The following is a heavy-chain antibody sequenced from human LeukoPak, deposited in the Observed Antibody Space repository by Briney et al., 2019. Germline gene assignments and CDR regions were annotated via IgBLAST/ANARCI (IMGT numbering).Heavy chain of an antibody. CDR2: ISGSGNTI. J-gene: IGHJ3*02. D-gene: IGHD1-26*01. V-gene: IGHV3-48*03. CDR1: GFTFSSYE. Sequence: PGGSLRLSCAASGFTFSSYEMNWVRQAPGKGLEWVSYISGSGNTIDYADSVKGHFTISRDNAKNSLYLQINSLRAEDTAVYYCVSRAYRGEFDIWGQGTMVTVSS. CDR3: VSRAYRGEFDI.